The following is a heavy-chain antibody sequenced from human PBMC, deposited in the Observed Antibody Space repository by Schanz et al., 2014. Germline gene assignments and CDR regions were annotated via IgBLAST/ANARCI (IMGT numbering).Heavy chain of an antibody. CDR3: AREADYYYGMDV. CDR1: GFNFGHYG. D-gene: IGHD6-19*01. CDR2: ISSLGNYI. Sequence: VQLVESGGGLVRPGGSLRLSCVASGFNFGHYGINWVRQAPGKGLEWVASISSLGNYIYYADSMKGRFTISRDNAKNSLYLQINSLRPEDTAVFYCAREADYYYGMDVWGQGTTVTVSS. V-gene: IGHV3-21*04. J-gene: IGHJ6*02.